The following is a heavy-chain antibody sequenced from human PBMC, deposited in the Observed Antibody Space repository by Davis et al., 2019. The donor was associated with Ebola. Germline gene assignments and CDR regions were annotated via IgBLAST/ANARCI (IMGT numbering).Heavy chain of an antibody. J-gene: IGHJ6*03. Sequence: ASLKVSCKAAAYTFPNYEISWVRQVTGQGLEWGGWVNHKTGNTGYAQKFQGRVTFSMDTSISTVHMDLSSLRSDDTAVYYCARGRRVRDINTSYNYYYMDVWGIGTTVTVSS. CDR1: AYTFPNYE. D-gene: IGHD3-10*01. CDR3: ARGRRVRDINTSYNYYYMDV. V-gene: IGHV1-8*01. CDR2: VNHKTGNT.